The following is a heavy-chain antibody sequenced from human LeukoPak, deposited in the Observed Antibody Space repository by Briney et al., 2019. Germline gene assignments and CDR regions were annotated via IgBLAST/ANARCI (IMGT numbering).Heavy chain of an antibody. CDR2: IIPIFGTA. J-gene: IGHJ6*04. CDR1: GGTFSSYA. CDR3: ARSPEYCSSTSCGYYYYYGMDV. D-gene: IGHD2-2*01. Sequence: SVKVSCKASGGTFSSYAISWVRQAPGQGLEWMGGIIPIFGTANHAQKFQGRVTITADESTSTAYMELSSLRSEDAAVYYCARSPEYCSSTSCGYYYYYGMDVWGKGTTVTVSS. V-gene: IGHV1-69*01.